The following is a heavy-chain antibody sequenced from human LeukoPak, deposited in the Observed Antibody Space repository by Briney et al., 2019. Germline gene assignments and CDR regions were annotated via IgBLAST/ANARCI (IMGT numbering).Heavy chain of an antibody. Sequence: GGSLRLSCAASGFTFSDYYMSWIRQAPGKGLEWVSYISSSGSTIYYADSVKGRFTISRDNAMNSLYLQMNSLRAEDTAVYYCAREYCSSTSCYRKTYYYYYMDVWGKGTTVTVSS. CDR3: AREYCSSTSCYRKTYYYYYMDV. CDR1: GFTFSDYY. D-gene: IGHD2-2*01. V-gene: IGHV3-11*04. J-gene: IGHJ6*03. CDR2: ISSSGSTI.